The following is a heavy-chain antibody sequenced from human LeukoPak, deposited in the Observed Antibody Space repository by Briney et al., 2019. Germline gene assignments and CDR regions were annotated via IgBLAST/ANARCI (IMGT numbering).Heavy chain of an antibody. V-gene: IGHV1-69*05. D-gene: IGHD1-26*01. J-gene: IGHJ4*02. CDR2: IIPIFGTA. CDR3: ARANTIVGAFFDY. CDR1: GGTFSSYT. Sequence: ASVKVSCKASGGTFSSYTISWVRQAPGQGLEWMGRIIPIFGTANYAQKFQGRVTITTDESTSTAYMELSSLRSEDTAVYYCARANTIVGAFFDYWGQGTLVTVSS.